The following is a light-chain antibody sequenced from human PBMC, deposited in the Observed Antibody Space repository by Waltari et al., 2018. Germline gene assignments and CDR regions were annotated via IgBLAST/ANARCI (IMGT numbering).Light chain of an antibody. CDR2: DAS. V-gene: IGKV1D-13*01. J-gene: IGKJ3*01. CDR3: QQFINYPLT. CDR1: QDIATD. Sequence: AIPLTQSPSSLSASVGHRITITCRASQDIATDLAWYVQKPGKAPQLLIYDASTLESGVPSRFSGSGSGTDFTLSISGLQPEDFATYYCQQFINYPLTFGPGTTVDIK.